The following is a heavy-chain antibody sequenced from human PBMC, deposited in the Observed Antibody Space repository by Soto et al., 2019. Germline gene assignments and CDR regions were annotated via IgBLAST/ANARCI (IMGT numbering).Heavy chain of an antibody. D-gene: IGHD2-21*01. CDR3: ARTDNVCYYPY. J-gene: IGHJ4*02. Sequence: SETLSLTCAVSGDSISSGYYWAWIRQPPGKGLEWVASIYNSGTTYYNPSLTSRVTISVDTSKKQFSLKLSSVTASYSAVYYCARTDNVCYYPYCGQGTLVTVSS. CDR1: GDSISSGYY. CDR2: IYNSGTT. V-gene: IGHV4-38-2*01.